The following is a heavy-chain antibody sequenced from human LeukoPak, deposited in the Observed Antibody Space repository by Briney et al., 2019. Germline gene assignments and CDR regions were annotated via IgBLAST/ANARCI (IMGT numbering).Heavy chain of an antibody. CDR3: ARDIAVAGNYFDY. Sequence: GGSLRLSCAASGFTFDDYDMSWVRQAPGKGLEWVSSIGSVTTYIYYADSVKGRFTISRDNAKNTLYLQMNSLRAEDTAVYYCARDIAVAGNYFDYWGQGTLVTVSS. CDR1: GFTFDDYD. CDR2: IGSVTTYI. V-gene: IGHV3-21*01. D-gene: IGHD6-19*01. J-gene: IGHJ4*02.